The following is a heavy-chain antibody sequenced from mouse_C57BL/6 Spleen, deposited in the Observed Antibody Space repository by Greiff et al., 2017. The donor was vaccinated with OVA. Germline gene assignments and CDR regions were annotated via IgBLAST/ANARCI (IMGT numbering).Heavy chain of an antibody. D-gene: IGHD1-1*01. V-gene: IGHV1-18*01. CDR3: ARRAGNYYGSGGYFDV. J-gene: IGHJ1*03. Sequence: VQLQQSGPELVKPGASVKIPCKASGYTFTDYNMDWVKQSHGKSLEWIGDINPNNGGTIYNQKFKGKATLTVDKSSSTAYMELRSLTSEDTAVYYCARRAGNYYGSGGYFDVWGTGTTVTVSS. CDR2: INPNNGGT. CDR1: GYTFTDYN.